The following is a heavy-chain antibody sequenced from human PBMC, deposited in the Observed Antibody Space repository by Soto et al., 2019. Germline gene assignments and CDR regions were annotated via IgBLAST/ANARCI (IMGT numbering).Heavy chain of an antibody. Sequence: QVQLVQSGAEVKKPGASVKVSCKASGYTFTSYDINWVRQATGQGLEWMGWMNPNSGNTGYAQKFQGRVTMTRNTSISTAYMELSSLRSEDTAVYYCARWNYDYGDYAVDYWGQGTLVTVSS. V-gene: IGHV1-8*01. J-gene: IGHJ4*02. CDR1: GYTFTSYD. CDR3: ARWNYDYGDYAVDY. D-gene: IGHD4-17*01. CDR2: MNPNSGNT.